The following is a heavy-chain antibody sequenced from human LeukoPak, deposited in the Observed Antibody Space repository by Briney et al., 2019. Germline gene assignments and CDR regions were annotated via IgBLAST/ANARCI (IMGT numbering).Heavy chain of an antibody. CDR3: AKTSGYRRFDP. J-gene: IGHJ5*02. CDR2: ISGSGGST. V-gene: IGHV3-23*01. CDR1: GFTFSSYA. Sequence: RGSLRLSCAASGFTFSSYAMSWVRQAPGKGLEWVSAISGSGGSTYSADSVKGRFTISRDNSKNTLYLQMNSLRAEDTAVYYCAKTSGYRRFDPWGQGTLVTVSS. D-gene: IGHD5-12*01.